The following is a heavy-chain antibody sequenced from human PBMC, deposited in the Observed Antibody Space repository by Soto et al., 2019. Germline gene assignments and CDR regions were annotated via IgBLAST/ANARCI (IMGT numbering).Heavy chain of an antibody. V-gene: IGHV4-34*01. J-gene: IGHJ6*02. CDR1: GGSFSGYY. CDR2: INHGGST. Sequence: SETLSLTCAVYGGSFSGYYWSWIRQPPGKGLEWIGEINHGGSTNYNPSLKSRVTISVDTSKNQFSLKLSSVPAADTAVYYCARGPAYCGGDCGNYYYYGMDVWGQWTTVTVSS. D-gene: IGHD2-21*02. CDR3: ARGPAYCGGDCGNYYYYGMDV.